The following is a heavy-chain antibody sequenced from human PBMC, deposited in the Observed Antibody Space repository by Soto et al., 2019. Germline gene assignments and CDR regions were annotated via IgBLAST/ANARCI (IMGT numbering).Heavy chain of an antibody. V-gene: IGHV3-7*01. Sequence: GGSLRLSCAASGFTFSSYWMSWVRQAPGKGLEWVANIKQDGSEKYYLDSVKGRFTISRDNAKNSLYLQMNSLRAEDTAVYYCARLSDPEYYDYIWGSYRGGVFDYWGQGTLVTVSS. D-gene: IGHD3-16*02. CDR3: ARLSDPEYYDYIWGSYRGGVFDY. J-gene: IGHJ4*02. CDR2: IKQDGSEK. CDR1: GFTFSSYW.